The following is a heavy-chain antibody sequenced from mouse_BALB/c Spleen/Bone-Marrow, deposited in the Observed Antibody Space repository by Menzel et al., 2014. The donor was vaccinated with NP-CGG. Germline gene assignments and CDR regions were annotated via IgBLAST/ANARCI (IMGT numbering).Heavy chain of an antibody. V-gene: IGHV5-12*02. Sequence: EVKLMESGGGLVQPGGSLKLSCATSGFTFXDYYMYWVRQTPEKRLEWVAYISNGGGSTYYPDTVKGRFTISRDNAKNTLYLQMSRLKSEDTAMYYCARPTIYYDYDGYAMDYWGQGTSVTVSS. CDR1: GFTFXDYY. CDR3: ARPTIYYDYDGYAMDY. D-gene: IGHD2-4*01. J-gene: IGHJ4*01. CDR2: ISNGGGST.